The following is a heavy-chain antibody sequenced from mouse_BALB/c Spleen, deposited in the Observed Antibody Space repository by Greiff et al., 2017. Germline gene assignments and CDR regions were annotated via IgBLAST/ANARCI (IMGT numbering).Heavy chain of an antibody. CDR1: GYTFTSYW. Sequence: QVQLQQSGAELVKPGASVKLSCKASGYTFTSYWMHWVKQRPGQGLEWIGEINPSNGRTNYNEKFKSKATLTVDKSSSTAYMQLSSLTSEDSAVYYCARHRYDKDYFDDWGQGTTLTVSS. V-gene: IGHV1S81*02. D-gene: IGHD2-14*01. CDR2: INPSNGRT. J-gene: IGHJ2*01. CDR3: ARHRYDKDYFDD.